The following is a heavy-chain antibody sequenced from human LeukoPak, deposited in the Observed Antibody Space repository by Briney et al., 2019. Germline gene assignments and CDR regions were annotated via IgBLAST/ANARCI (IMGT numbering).Heavy chain of an antibody. V-gene: IGHV1-2*02. CDR3: ARGPIGGLRKGFDI. CDR1: GNTFASYY. D-gene: IGHD1-26*01. J-gene: IGHJ4*02. Sequence: ASVKVSCKASGNTFASYYVHWVRQAPGQGLEWMGWINTHNGATNYAQHFQGRVTMTTDTAVTTAYMDLDGLISDDAAVYFCARGPIGGLRKGFDIWGQGTPVTVSS. CDR2: INTHNGAT.